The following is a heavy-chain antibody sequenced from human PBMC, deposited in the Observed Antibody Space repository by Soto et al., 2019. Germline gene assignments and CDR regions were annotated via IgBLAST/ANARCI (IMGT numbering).Heavy chain of an antibody. J-gene: IGHJ5*02. Sequence: SETLSLTCTVSGGSISSYYWSWIRQPPGKGLEWIGYIYYSGSTNYNPSLKSRVTISVDTSKNQFSLKLSSVTAADTAVYYCARVNDFWSGYPLSWFDPWGQGTLVTVSS. CDR1: GGSISSYY. D-gene: IGHD3-3*01. CDR3: ARVNDFWSGYPLSWFDP. V-gene: IGHV4-59*01. CDR2: IYYSGST.